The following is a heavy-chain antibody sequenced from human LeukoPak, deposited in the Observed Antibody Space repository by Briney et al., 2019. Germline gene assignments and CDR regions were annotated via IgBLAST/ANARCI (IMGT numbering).Heavy chain of an antibody. J-gene: IGHJ4*02. D-gene: IGHD3-10*01. CDR3: GSLYYYGSGSGFDY. CDR2: IRYDGSNK. V-gene: IGHV3-30*02. CDR1: GFTFSSYG. Sequence: GGSLRLSCAASGFTFSSYGMHWVRQAPGKGLEWVAFIRYDGSNKYYADSVKGRFTISRDNSKNTLYLQMNSLRAEDTAVYYCGSLYYYGSGSGFDYWGQGTLVTVSS.